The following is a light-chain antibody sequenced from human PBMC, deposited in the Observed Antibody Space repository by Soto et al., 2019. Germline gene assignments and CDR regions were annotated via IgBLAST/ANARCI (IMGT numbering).Light chain of an antibody. CDR3: QQRTDRPPWT. CDR1: QGIGDT. V-gene: IGKV3-11*01. CDR2: DTS. Sequence: EVVLTQSPATLSVSPGEGVTLSCRASQGIGDTLAWYQHKPGQTPRLLIYDTSARATGVPARFSGSRSGTDFTLSISSLEPEDFAVYYCQQRTDRPPWTFGQGTKVDIK. J-gene: IGKJ1*01.